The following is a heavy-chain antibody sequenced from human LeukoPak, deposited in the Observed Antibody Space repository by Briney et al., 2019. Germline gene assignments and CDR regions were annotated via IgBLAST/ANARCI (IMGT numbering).Heavy chain of an antibody. Sequence: PSETLSLTCIVSGGSINNYYWSWIRQPPGKGLEWVGYIYYSGSTNYNPSLKSRVTISADTSKNQFSLKLSSVTAADTAVYYCARGPLTGYYNVADYWGQGTLVTVSS. CDR2: IYYSGST. D-gene: IGHD3-9*01. CDR1: GGSINNYY. J-gene: IGHJ4*02. CDR3: ARGPLTGYYNVADY. V-gene: IGHV4-59*01.